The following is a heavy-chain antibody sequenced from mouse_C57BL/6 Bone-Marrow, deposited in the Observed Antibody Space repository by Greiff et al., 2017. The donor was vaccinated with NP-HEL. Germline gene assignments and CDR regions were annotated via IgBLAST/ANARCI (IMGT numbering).Heavy chain of an antibody. Sequence: EVKLVESGGGLVKPGGSLKLSCAASGFTFSSYAMSWVRQTPEKRLEWVATISDGGSYTYYPDNVKGRFTISRDNAKNNLYLQMSHLKSEDTAMYYCARDGYGSSYDYFDYWGKGTTLTVSS. J-gene: IGHJ2*01. CDR1: GFTFSSYA. CDR2: ISDGGSYT. D-gene: IGHD1-1*01. CDR3: ARDGYGSSYDYFDY. V-gene: IGHV5-4*01.